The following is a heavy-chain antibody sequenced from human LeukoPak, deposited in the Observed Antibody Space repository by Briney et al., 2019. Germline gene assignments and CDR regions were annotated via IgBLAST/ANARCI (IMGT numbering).Heavy chain of an antibody. J-gene: IGHJ5*02. CDR2: NYDSGST. Sequence: SETLSLTCTVSGGSIRNYYWNWIRQPPGKGLEWIGYNYDSGSTNYNPSLKSRVTISVDMSKNQFSLKLSSVTAADTAVYYCARDYAGSSSWNWFDPWGQGTLVTVSS. D-gene: IGHD2-2*01. CDR3: ARDYAGSSSWNWFDP. V-gene: IGHV4-59*01. CDR1: GGSIRNYY.